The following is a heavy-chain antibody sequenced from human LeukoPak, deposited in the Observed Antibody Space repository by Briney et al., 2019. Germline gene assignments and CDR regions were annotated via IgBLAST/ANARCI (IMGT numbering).Heavy chain of an antibody. CDR3: ARPRGAAAGTFGFDP. CDR2: ISYDGSNK. Sequence: GGSLRLFCAASGFTFTSFVMHWVRQAPDKGLQWVALISYDGSNKYYADSVKGRFTISRDNYKNTLYVQMNSLRAEDTAVYYCARPRGAAAGTFGFDPWGQGTLVTVSS. V-gene: IGHV3-30*03. D-gene: IGHD6-13*01. J-gene: IGHJ5*02. CDR1: GFTFTSFV.